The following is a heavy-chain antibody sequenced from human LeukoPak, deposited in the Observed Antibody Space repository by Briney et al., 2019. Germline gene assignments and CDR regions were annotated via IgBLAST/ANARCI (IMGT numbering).Heavy chain of an antibody. Sequence: ASVKVSCKASGYTFTSYGISWVRQAPGQGLEWMEWISAYNGNTNYAQKLQGRVTMTTDTSTSTAYMELRSLRSDDTAVYYCARGSTLAAPGAVPNDYWGQGTLVTVSS. CDR3: ARGSTLAAPGAVPNDY. J-gene: IGHJ4*02. V-gene: IGHV1-18*01. CDR2: ISAYNGNT. CDR1: GYTFTSYG. D-gene: IGHD6-13*01.